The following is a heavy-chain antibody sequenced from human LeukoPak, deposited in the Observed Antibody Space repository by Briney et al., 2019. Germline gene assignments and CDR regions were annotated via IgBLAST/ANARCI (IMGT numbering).Heavy chain of an antibody. CDR3: ASSPSIAALS. J-gene: IGHJ5*02. CDR2: INHSGST. D-gene: IGHD6-6*01. V-gene: IGHV4-34*01. CDR1: GGSFSGYY. Sequence: SSETLSLTCAVYGGSFSGYYWSWIRQPPGKGLEWIGEINHSGSTNYNPSLKSRVTISVDTSKNQFSLKLSSVTAADTAVYYCASSPSIAALSWGQGTLVTVSS.